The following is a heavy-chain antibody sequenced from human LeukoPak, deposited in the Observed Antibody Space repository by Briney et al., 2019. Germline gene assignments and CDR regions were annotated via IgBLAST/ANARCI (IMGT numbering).Heavy chain of an antibody. J-gene: IGHJ4*02. V-gene: IGHV1-24*01. CDR1: GYTLTELS. CDR2: FAPEDGET. Sequence: ASVKVSCKVSGYTLTELSMHWVRQAPGKGLEWMGGFAPEDGETIYAQKFQGRVTMAEDTSTDTAYRELSSLRSEDTAVYYCATVGFSSFDYWGQGTLVTVSS. D-gene: IGHD2/OR15-2a*01. CDR3: ATVGFSSFDY.